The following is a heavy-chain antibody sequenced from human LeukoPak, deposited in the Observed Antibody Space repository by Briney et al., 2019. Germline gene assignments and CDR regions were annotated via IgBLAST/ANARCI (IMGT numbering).Heavy chain of an antibody. Sequence: SETLSLTCAVYGGSFSGYYWSWIRQPPGKGLEWIGEINHSGSTNYNPSLKSRVTISVDTSKNQFSLKLSSVTAADTAVYYCARQEAYGSGSYSNYWGQGTLVTVSS. CDR2: INHSGST. CDR3: ARQEAYGSGSYSNY. J-gene: IGHJ4*02. D-gene: IGHD3-10*01. CDR1: GGSFSGYY. V-gene: IGHV4-34*01.